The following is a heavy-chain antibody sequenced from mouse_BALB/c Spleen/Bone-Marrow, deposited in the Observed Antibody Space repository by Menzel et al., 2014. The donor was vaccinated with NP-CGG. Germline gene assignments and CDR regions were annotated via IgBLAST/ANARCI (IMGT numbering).Heavy chain of an antibody. V-gene: IGHV1-20*02. J-gene: IGHJ2*01. CDR1: GYSFTGYF. D-gene: IGHD1-1*01. CDR3: ARSGYYGSSYFDY. Sequence: VQLQQSGPELVKPQASVKISCKASGYSFTGYFMNWVMPSHGKSLEWIGRINPYNGDTFYNQKFKGKATLTVDKSSSTAHMELRSLASEDSAVYYCARSGYYGSSYFDYWGQGTTLTVSS. CDR2: INPYNGDT.